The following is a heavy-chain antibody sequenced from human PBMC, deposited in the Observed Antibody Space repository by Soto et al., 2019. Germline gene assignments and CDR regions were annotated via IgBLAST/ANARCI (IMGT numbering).Heavy chain of an antibody. CDR1: GYTFSSYY. J-gene: IGHJ4*02. CDR2: INPNGGST. V-gene: IGHV1-46*01. CDR3: ARGLGLGDC. Sequence: QVQLVQSGAEVKKPGASVKVSCKASGYTFSSYYIHWVRQAPGQGLEWIGIINPNGGSTNYAHNFKGRLTVTRDTSTATVYMDLSALTSGDTAMYYCARGLGLGDCWGQGTLVTVSS. D-gene: IGHD3-9*01.